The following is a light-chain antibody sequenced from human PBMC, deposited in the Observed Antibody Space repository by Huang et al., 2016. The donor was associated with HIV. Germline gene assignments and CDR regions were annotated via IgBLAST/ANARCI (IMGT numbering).Light chain of an antibody. CDR3: HQYNNWPPWT. CDR2: GAS. Sequence: EMVMTQSPATLSVSPGERATLSCRASQSVNSNLAWYQHKPGQAPRLLIFGASTRATGIPARCSGSGSGTEFTLTISSLQSEDFAVYYCHQYNNWPPWTFGQGTKVEIK. CDR1: QSVNSN. J-gene: IGKJ1*01. V-gene: IGKV3D-15*01.